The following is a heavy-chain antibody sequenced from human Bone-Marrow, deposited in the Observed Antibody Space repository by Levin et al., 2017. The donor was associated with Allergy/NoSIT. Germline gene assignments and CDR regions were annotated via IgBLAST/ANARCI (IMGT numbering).Heavy chain of an antibody. Sequence: GGSLRLSCAASGFTFSDYYMSWIRQAPGKGLEWVSYISSSGSTIYYADSVKGRFTISRDNAKNSLYLQMNSLRAEDTAVYYCARYRLRLGELSFPPEWFDPWGQGTLVTVSS. CDR3: ARYRLRLGELSFPPEWFDP. CDR1: GFTFSDYY. V-gene: IGHV3-11*01. D-gene: IGHD3-16*02. CDR2: ISSSGSTI. J-gene: IGHJ5*02.